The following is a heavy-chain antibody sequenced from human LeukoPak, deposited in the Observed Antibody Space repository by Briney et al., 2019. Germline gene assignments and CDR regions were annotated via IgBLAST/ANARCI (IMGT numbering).Heavy chain of an antibody. D-gene: IGHD6-19*01. J-gene: IGHJ5*02. V-gene: IGHV3-30*02. CDR2: IRYDGSNK. Sequence: QPGGSLRLSCAASGFTFSSYGMHWVRQAPGKGLEWVAFIRYDGSNKYYADSVKGRFTISRDNSKNTLYLQMNSLRAEDTAVYYCAKVREQWLGVDPWGQGTLVTVSS. CDR3: AKVREQWLGVDP. CDR1: GFTFSSYG.